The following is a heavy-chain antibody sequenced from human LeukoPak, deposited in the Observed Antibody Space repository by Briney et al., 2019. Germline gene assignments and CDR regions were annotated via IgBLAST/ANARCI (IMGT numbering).Heavy chain of an antibody. Sequence: GGSLRLSCAASGFTFSSYSMNWVRQAPGKGLEWVSSISSSSSYIYYADSVKGRFTISRDNAKNSLYLQMNSLRAEDTAVYYCAKDHVRGGMGEIDYWGQGTLVIVSS. D-gene: IGHD3-10*02. CDR1: GFTFSSYS. V-gene: IGHV3-21*01. CDR3: AKDHVRGGMGEIDY. CDR2: ISSSSSYI. J-gene: IGHJ4*02.